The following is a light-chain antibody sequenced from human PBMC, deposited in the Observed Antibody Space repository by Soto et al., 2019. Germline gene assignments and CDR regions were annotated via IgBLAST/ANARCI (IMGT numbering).Light chain of an antibody. CDR1: QSVSSN. Sequence: ETVLTQSPATLSVSPGEGATLSCRASQSVSSNLAWYQQKPGQAPRILIYGASTRATGIPARLSGSGSGTECTLTISSLQSEDFAVYYCHQYNNWPPVTFGPGTKVDIK. CDR2: GAS. CDR3: HQYNNWPPVT. V-gene: IGKV3-15*01. J-gene: IGKJ3*01.